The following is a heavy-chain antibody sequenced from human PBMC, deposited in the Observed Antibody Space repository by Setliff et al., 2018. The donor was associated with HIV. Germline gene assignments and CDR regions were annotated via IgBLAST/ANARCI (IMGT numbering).Heavy chain of an antibody. CDR3: ARGGIGAAGSDYHMDV. J-gene: IGHJ6*03. V-gene: IGHV4-38-2*02. D-gene: IGHD3-16*01. CDR2: IYHSGIT. CDR1: GYSISSGYY. Sequence: SETLSLTCTVSGYSISSGYYWGWIRQPPGKGLEWIGSIYHSGITYYNPSLKSRVTISVDTSKNQFSLQLSSVTAADTAIYYCARGGIGAAGSDYHMDVWGKGTTVTVSS.